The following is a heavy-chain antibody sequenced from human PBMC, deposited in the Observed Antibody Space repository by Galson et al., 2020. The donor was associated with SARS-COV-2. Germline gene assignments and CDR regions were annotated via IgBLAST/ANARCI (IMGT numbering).Heavy chain of an antibody. CDR1: GFAFSSYT. Sequence: GESLKIFCAASGFAFSSYTMNWVRQAPGKGLEWVASLDTSSTYIYHADSLKGRFTISRDNAENSLYLQMNSLRAEDTAVYYCARSPPASTSGTSIYFDYWGQGTQVTVSS. J-gene: IGHJ4*02. CDR2: LDTSSTYI. CDR3: ARSPPASTSGTSIYFDY. V-gene: IGHV3-21*01. D-gene: IGHD3-10*01.